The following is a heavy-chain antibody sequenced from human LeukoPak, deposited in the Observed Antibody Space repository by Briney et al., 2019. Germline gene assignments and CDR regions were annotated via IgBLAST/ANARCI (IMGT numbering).Heavy chain of an antibody. Sequence: AGSPTLSCAASGFTFNTYWMTWVRQAPGKGPEWVGNIKDDGSAKYYVESVKGRFTISRDNAKNSLYLQMNNLRVEDTAVYYCARDNPGYGAYYNWGQGTRVTVSS. V-gene: IGHV3-7*01. CDR3: ARDNPGYGAYYN. CDR2: IKDDGSAK. D-gene: IGHD3-10*01. J-gene: IGHJ4*02. CDR1: GFTFNTYW.